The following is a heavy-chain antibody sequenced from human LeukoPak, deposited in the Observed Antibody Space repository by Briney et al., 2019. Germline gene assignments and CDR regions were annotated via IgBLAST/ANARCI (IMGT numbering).Heavy chain of an antibody. Sequence: ASVKVSCKASGYTFTGYYMHWVRQTPGQGLEWMGWINPNSGGTNYAQKFQGRVTMTRDTSISTAYMELSRLRSDDTAVYYCARDLFRITMVRGVIITYQTQGYWGQGTLVTVSS. D-gene: IGHD3-10*01. J-gene: IGHJ4*02. CDR1: GYTFTGYY. CDR2: INPNSGGT. CDR3: ARDLFRITMVRGVIITYQTQGY. V-gene: IGHV1-2*02.